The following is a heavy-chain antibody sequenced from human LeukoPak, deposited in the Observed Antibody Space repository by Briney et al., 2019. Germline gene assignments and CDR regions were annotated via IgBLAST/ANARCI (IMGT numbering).Heavy chain of an antibody. D-gene: IGHD3-10*01. CDR2: IYLGDSDN. CDR1: GYSFSTYW. CDR3: ARHRASGSGSYYIRYFDY. Sequence: GESLEISCKGSGYSFSTYWIGWVRQMPGKGLEWMGIIYLGDSDNRYSPSFQGQVTISADKSISTAYLQWSSLKASDSAMYYCARHRASGSGSYYIRYFDYWGQGTLVTVSS. V-gene: IGHV5-51*01. J-gene: IGHJ4*02.